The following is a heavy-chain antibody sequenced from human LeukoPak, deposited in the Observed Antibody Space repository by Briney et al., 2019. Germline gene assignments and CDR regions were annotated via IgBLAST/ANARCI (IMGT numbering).Heavy chain of an antibody. CDR3: ARIGKGSGSYYKNPPFDY. V-gene: IGHV3-74*01. CDR2: INSDGSST. Sequence: GGSLRLPCAASGFTFSSYWMHWVRQAPGKGLVWVSRINSDGSSTSYADSVKGRFTISRDNAKNTLYLQMNSLRAEDTAVYYCARIGKGSGSYYKNPPFDYWGQGTLVTVSS. CDR1: GFTFSSYW. D-gene: IGHD3-10*01. J-gene: IGHJ4*02.